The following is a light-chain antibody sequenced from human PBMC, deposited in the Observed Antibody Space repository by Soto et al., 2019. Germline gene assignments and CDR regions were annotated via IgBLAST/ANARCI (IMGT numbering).Light chain of an antibody. V-gene: IGKV3D-7*01. CDR2: GAS. CDR1: QSVSSSY. Sequence: PGERVTLSCRASQSVSSSYLTWYQQKPGQAPRLLIYGASTRATSIPARFSGSGSGTDFTLTISSLQPEDFAVYYCQQDYNLPPYTFGQGTNLEIK. J-gene: IGKJ2*01. CDR3: QQDYNLPPYT.